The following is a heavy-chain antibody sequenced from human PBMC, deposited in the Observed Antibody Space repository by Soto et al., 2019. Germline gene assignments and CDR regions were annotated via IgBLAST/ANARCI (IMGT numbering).Heavy chain of an antibody. D-gene: IGHD6-19*01. J-gene: IGHJ6*02. V-gene: IGHV1-24*01. Sequence: GASVKVSCKVSGYTLTELSMHWVRQAPGKGLEWMGGFDPEDGETIYAQKFQGRVTMTEDTSTDTAYMELSSLRSEDAAVYYCAVAGAVYYYYGMDVWGQGTTVTVSS. CDR3: AVAGAVYYYYGMDV. CDR1: GYTLTELS. CDR2: FDPEDGET.